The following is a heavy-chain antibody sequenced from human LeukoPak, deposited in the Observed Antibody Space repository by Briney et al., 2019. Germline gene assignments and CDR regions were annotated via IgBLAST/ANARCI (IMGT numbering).Heavy chain of an antibody. CDR3: VGEARGYHYTYFDY. J-gene: IGHJ4*02. V-gene: IGHV3-13*01. CDR1: GFTLGSHD. CDR2: VSSGFHA. Sequence: PGGSLRLSCTASGFTLGSHDMHWVRQIPGQGLEWVAAVSSGFHAFFADSVQGRFTVSREDARNSLYLQMNSPRAGDTAVYYCVGEARGYHYTYFDYWGQGTLVTVSS. D-gene: IGHD5-18*01.